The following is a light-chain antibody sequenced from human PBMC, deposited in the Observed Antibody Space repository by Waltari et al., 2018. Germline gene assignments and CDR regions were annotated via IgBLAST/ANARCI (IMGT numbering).Light chain of an antibody. CDR1: PSVFYSSNNKYY. CDR3: QQYYSTPT. Sequence: DIVMTQSPDTLSVSVGERVTINCKSSPSVFYSSNNKYYLAWYQQKPEQPHKLLIYWASTRESGVSDRFSGSGSGTDSTLTISSLQDEDVAVYYCQQYYSTPTFGQGTKVEIK. V-gene: IGKV4-1*01. J-gene: IGKJ1*01. CDR2: WAS.